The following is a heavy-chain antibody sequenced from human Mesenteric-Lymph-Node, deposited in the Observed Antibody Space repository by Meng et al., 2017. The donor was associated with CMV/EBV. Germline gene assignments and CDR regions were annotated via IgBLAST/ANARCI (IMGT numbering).Heavy chain of an antibody. D-gene: IGHD6-13*01. V-gene: IGHV1-18*01. Sequence: ASVKVSCKASGHTFTSYGISWVRQAPGQGLEWMGWISAYNGNTNYAQKLQGRVTMTTDTSTSTTYMELRSLRSDDTAVYYCARSHSSSWYDARYDYWGQGTLVTVSS. CDR3: ARSHSSSWYDARYDY. CDR2: ISAYNGNT. J-gene: IGHJ4*02. CDR1: GHTFTSYG.